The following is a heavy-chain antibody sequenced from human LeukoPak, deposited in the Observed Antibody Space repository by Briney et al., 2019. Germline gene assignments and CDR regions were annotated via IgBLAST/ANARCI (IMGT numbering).Heavy chain of an antibody. J-gene: IGHJ4*02. CDR2: IKQDGSEK. V-gene: IGHV3-7*01. D-gene: IGHD5-12*01. CDR3: ARDLNSGYGYFDY. Sequence: GGSLRLSCAASVFTFSSYWISWVRQAPGKGLEWVANIKQDGSEKYYVDSVKGRFTISRDNAKNLLHLQMNSLRAEDTAVYYCARDLNSGYGYFDYWGQGTLVTVSS. CDR1: VFTFSSYW.